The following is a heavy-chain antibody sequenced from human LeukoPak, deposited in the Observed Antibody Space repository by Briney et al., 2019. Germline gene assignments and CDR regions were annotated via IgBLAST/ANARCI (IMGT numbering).Heavy chain of an antibody. CDR2: IKPDGSER. Sequence: PGGSLRLSCSASGFTFSSYWMSWVRQAPGKGLEWMANIKPDGSERYNVDSVKGRFTIARDNAKDSLYLQMNSLRAEDTAVYYCARDRSWYDYWGQGTLVTVSS. CDR1: GFTFSSYW. CDR3: ARDRSWYDY. D-gene: IGHD6-13*01. J-gene: IGHJ4*02. V-gene: IGHV3-7*05.